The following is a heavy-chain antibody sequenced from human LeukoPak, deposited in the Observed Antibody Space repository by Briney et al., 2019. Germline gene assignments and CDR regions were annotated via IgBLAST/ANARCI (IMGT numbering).Heavy chain of an antibody. CDR3: ARDGSSSSPGDYYYYYMDV. V-gene: IGHV4-31*03. CDR2: IYYSGST. Sequence: SETLSLTCTVSGGSISSGGYYWSWIRQHPGKGLEWIGYIYYSGSTYYNPSLESRVTISVDTSKNQFSLKLSSVTAADTAVYYCARDGSSSSPGDYYYYYMDVWGKGTTVTVSS. J-gene: IGHJ6*03. CDR1: GGSISSGGYY. D-gene: IGHD6-6*01.